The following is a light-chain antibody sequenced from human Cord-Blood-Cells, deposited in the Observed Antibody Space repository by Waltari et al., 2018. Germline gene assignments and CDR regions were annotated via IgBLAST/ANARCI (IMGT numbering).Light chain of an antibody. CDR1: SSDVGSYNL. Sequence: QSALTQPASVSGSPGQSITIPCTGTSSDVGSYNLVSWYQQHPGKAPELMIYEGSKRHAGVSNRFSGSKSGNTASLTIPGLQAEDEADYYCCSYAGSSTYVVFGGGPKLTVL. V-gene: IGLV2-23*01. CDR2: EGS. J-gene: IGLJ2*01. CDR3: CSYAGSSTYVV.